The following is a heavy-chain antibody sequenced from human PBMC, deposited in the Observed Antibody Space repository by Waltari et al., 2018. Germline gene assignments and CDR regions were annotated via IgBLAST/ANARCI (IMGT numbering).Heavy chain of an antibody. J-gene: IGHJ5*02. CDR2: IYHSGST. V-gene: IGHV4-30-2*01. CDR3: ARGSQTDWFDP. Sequence: QLQLQESGSGLVKPSQTLSLTCAVSGGSISSGGYSWRWIRQPPGKGLEWIGYIYHSGSTYYNPSLKSRVTISVDRSKNQFSLKLSSVTAADTAVYYCARGSQTDWFDPWGQGTLVTVSS. CDR1: GGSISSGGYS.